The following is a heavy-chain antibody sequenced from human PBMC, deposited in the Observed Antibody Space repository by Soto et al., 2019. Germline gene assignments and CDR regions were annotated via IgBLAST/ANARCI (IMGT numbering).Heavy chain of an antibody. CDR2: INAGNGNT. D-gene: IGHD3-22*01. J-gene: IGHJ4*02. CDR3: AKAGYDTSPFIDY. Sequence: QVQLVQSGAEERKPGASVKVSCKASGYIFSHYAFHWVRQAPGQRPEWVGWINAGNGNTKYLQKLKGRVTITRDTSASTAYMELSGLRSEDTAVYYCAKAGYDTSPFIDYWGQGTLVTVSS. CDR1: GYIFSHYA. V-gene: IGHV1-3*05.